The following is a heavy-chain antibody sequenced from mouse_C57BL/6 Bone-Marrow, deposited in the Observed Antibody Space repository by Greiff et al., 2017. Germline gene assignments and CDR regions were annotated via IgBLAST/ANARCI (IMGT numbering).Heavy chain of an antibody. CDR1: GFTFSSYT. D-gene: IGHD2-2*01. CDR2: ISGGGGNT. J-gene: IGHJ4*01. CDR3: ARRGRGLRRYYYAMDY. Sequence: EVHLVESGGGLVKPGGSLKLSCAASGFTFSSYTMSWVRQTPEKRLEWVATISGGGGNTYYPDSVKGRFTISRDNAKNTLYLQMSSLRSEDTALYYCARRGRGLRRYYYAMDYWGQGTSVTVS. V-gene: IGHV5-9*01.